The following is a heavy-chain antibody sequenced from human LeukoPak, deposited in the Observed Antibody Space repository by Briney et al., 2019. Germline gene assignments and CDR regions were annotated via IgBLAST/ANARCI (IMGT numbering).Heavy chain of an antibody. V-gene: IGHV4-4*02. D-gene: IGHD6-13*01. CDR2: IYHSGST. J-gene: IGHJ5*02. CDR1: GGSISSSNW. CDR3: ARLDSSSTYNWFDP. Sequence: SGTLSLTCAVSGGSISSSNWWSWVRQPPGKGLEWIGEIYHSGSTNYNPSLKSRVTISVDKSKNQFSLKLSSVTAADTAVYYCARLDSSSTYNWFDPWGQGTLVTVSS.